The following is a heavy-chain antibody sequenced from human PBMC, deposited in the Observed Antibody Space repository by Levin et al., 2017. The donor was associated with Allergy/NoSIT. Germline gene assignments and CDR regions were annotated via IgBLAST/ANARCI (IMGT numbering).Heavy chain of an antibody. Sequence: GGSLRLSCAASGFTVSSNYMSWVRQAPGKGLEWVSVIYSGGSTYYADSVKGRFTISRDNSKNTLYLQMNSLRAEDTAVYYCARGSGWYSDYYYYYMDVWGKGTTVTVSS. J-gene: IGHJ6*03. CDR2: IYSGGST. CDR1: GFTVSSNY. CDR3: ARGSGWYSDYYYYYMDV. V-gene: IGHV3-53*01. D-gene: IGHD6-19*01.